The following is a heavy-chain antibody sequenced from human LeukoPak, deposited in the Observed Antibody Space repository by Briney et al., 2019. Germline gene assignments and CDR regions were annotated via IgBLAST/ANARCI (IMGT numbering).Heavy chain of an antibody. CDR2: INADNGDT. J-gene: IGHJ4*02. CDR1: GYTLTNYA. V-gene: IGHV1-3*01. CDR3: ARGPIAAVAFFDY. D-gene: IGHD6-13*01. Sequence: GASVKVSCKASGYTLTNYAIHWVRQAPGQRLEWMGWINADNGDTKYLQRFQGRVTITRDTSASTAYMELSSLRYEDTAVFYCARGPIAAVAFFDYWGQGTLVSVSS.